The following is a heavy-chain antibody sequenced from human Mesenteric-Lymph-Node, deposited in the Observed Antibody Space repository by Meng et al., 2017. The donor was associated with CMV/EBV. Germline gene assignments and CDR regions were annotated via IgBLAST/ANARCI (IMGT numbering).Heavy chain of an antibody. CDR3: AKRGPLQVDV. D-gene: IGHD3-10*01. J-gene: IGHJ6*02. V-gene: IGHV3-21*01. Sequence: GESLKISCAASGFTFSSYSMNWVRQAPGKGLEWVSSISSTSSYIYYVDSVKGRFTISRDNSKNTLYLQMNSLRAEDTAVYYCAKRGPLQVDVWGQGTTVTVSS. CDR2: ISSTSSYI. CDR1: GFTFSSYS.